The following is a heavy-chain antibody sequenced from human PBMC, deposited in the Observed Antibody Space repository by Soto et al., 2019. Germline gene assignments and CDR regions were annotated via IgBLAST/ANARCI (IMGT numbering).Heavy chain of an antibody. V-gene: IGHV3-7*05. J-gene: IGHJ4*02. CDR1: RFTFSSYW. CDR2: IKQDGSEK. Sequence: GGSLRLSCAASRFTFSSYWMSWVRQAPGKGLEWVANIKQDGSEKYYVDSVKGRFTISRDNAKNSLYLQMNSLRAEDTAVYYCARDQYSSSWYGDDYWGQGTLVTVSS. CDR3: ARDQYSSSWYGDDY. D-gene: IGHD6-13*01.